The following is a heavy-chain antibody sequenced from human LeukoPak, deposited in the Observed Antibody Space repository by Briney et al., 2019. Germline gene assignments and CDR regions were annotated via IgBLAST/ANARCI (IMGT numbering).Heavy chain of an antibody. J-gene: IGHJ4*02. CDR1: GFTFSSCW. D-gene: IGHD1-26*01. CDR3: ARDRGSTEFDY. V-gene: IGHV3-74*01. CDR2: INGDGSRT. Sequence: GGSLRLSCAASGFTFSSCWMHWVRQAPGKGLVRVSRINGDGSRTSYADSVKGRFTISRDNAKNTLYLQMNSLRAEDTAVYYCARDRGSTEFDYWGQGTLFTVSS.